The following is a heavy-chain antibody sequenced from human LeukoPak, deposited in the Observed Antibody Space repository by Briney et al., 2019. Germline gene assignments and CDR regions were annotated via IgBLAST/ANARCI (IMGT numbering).Heavy chain of an antibody. CDR3: AKAHDDWNYVYFRH. CDR2: IRGSGDDT. J-gene: IGHJ1*01. CDR1: GFTFSSWA. Sequence: GGSLTLFCAASGFTFSSWAMSWVHRAPGKGLAWVSGIRGSGDDTYYADSVKGQFTISRDNSKNKLYLQMNSLRVEDTDVYYCAKAHDDWNYVYFRHWGQGTLVTVSS. D-gene: IGHD1-7*01. V-gene: IGHV3-23*01.